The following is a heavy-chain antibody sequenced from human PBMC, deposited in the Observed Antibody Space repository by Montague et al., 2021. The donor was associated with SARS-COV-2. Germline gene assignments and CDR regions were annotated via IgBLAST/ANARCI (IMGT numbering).Heavy chain of an antibody. Sequence: SETLSLTCTVSGASISTGSDYWTWIRQRPGGGLEWIGNFYYSGGGTYNPSLKSRVTISADTSKNLFSLTLKSVTASDTAVYYCARDRGDIYGGNSAWFDPWGQGTLVTVSS. CDR3: ARDRGDIYGGNSAWFDP. CDR2: FYYSGGG. CDR1: GASISTGSDY. J-gene: IGHJ5*02. D-gene: IGHD4-23*01. V-gene: IGHV4-61*03.